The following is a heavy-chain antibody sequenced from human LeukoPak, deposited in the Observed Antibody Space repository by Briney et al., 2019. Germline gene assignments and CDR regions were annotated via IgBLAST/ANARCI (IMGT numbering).Heavy chain of an antibody. Sequence: PSETLSLTCTVSGGYISTYYWSWIRQPPGKGLEWIGHIYYSGRTNYNSSLKSRVTMSVDTYKNQFSLKLSSVTAADTAVYYCARSLDFSAYFDYWGRGTLVTVSS. J-gene: IGHJ4*02. V-gene: IGHV4-59*08. CDR1: GGYISTYY. D-gene: IGHD3/OR15-3a*01. CDR2: IYYSGRT. CDR3: ARSLDFSAYFDY.